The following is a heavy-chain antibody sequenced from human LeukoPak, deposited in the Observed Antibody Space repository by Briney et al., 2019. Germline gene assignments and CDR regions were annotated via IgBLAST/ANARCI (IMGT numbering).Heavy chain of an antibody. V-gene: IGHV1-69*04. J-gene: IGHJ4*02. CDR2: IIPILGIA. D-gene: IGHD5-24*01. Sequence: SVKVSCKASGGTFSSYAISWVRQAPGQGLEWMGRIIPILGIANYAQKFQGRVTITADKSTSTAYMELSSLRSEDTAVYYCGRERWLQLIGTLYYWGQGTLVTVSS. CDR3: GRERWLQLIGTLYY. CDR1: GGTFSSYA.